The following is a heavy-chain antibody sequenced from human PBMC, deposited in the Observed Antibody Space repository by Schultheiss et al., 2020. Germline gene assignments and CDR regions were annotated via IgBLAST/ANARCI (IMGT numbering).Heavy chain of an antibody. Sequence: ASVKVSCKASGYTFTGYYMHWVRQAPGQGLEWMGWINPNSGGTNYAQKFQGRVTMTRDTSTSTVYMELSSLRSEDTAVYYCARGYCSSTSCYSTSYYYYGMDVWGQGTTVTVSS. V-gene: IGHV1-2*02. CDR1: GYTFTGYY. J-gene: IGHJ6*02. CDR3: ARGYCSSTSCYSTSYYYYGMDV. CDR2: INPNSGGT. D-gene: IGHD2-2*01.